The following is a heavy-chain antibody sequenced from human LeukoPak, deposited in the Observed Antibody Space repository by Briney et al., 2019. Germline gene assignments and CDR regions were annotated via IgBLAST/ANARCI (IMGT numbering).Heavy chain of an antibody. V-gene: IGHV3-7*03. J-gene: IGHJ4*02. CDR2: INPAGSDK. Sequence: PGGSLRLSCAASGFTVSSYWMTWVRQAPGKGLEWVANINPAGSDKYDVDAVRGRFAIPKDNAKNSLYLQMHNLRAEDTAVYYCARDGGRREDYWGQGALVTVSS. CDR3: ARDGGRREDY. D-gene: IGHD1-26*01. CDR1: GFTVSSYW.